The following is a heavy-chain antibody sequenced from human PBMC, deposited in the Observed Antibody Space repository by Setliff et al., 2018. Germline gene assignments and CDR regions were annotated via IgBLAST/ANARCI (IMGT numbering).Heavy chain of an antibody. CDR2: IQKSGGT. Sequence: PSETLSLTCNVSGVSISSYYWSWIRQPPGKGLESIGYIQKSGGTNYNPALKSRVTISVDTSTNQFSLKLRYVTAADTAVYYCARLSWNGLRYYGLDVWGQGTTVTVSS. J-gene: IGHJ6*02. D-gene: IGHD3-3*01. CDR1: GVSISSYY. CDR3: ARLSWNGLRYYGLDV. V-gene: IGHV4-59*01.